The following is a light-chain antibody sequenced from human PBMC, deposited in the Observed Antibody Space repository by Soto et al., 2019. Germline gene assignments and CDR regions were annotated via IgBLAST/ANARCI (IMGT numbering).Light chain of an antibody. CDR3: QYSNNYCWT. CDR1: QSISSW. Sequence: DIQLTQSPSTLSASVGDRVTITCRASQSISSWLAWYQQKPGKDPKFLIYKTSNLESGVPSRFIGSGSGTEFTLTISSLQPDDFATYYCQYSNNYCWTFGQGTKVEIK. V-gene: IGKV1-5*03. CDR2: KTS. J-gene: IGKJ1*01.